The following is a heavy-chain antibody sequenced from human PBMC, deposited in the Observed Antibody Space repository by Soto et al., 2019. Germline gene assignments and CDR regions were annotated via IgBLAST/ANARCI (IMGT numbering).Heavy chain of an antibody. CDR2: ISYDGSNK. Sequence: GGSLRLSCAASGFTFSSYGMHWVRQAPGKGLEWVAVISYDGSNKYYADSVKGRFTISRDNSKNTLYLQMNSLRAEDTAVYYCAKGYVPAAFNWNYVTHYYYGMDVWGQGTTVTVSS. J-gene: IGHJ6*02. D-gene: IGHD1-7*01. CDR1: GFTFSSYG. CDR3: AKGYVPAAFNWNYVTHYYYGMDV. V-gene: IGHV3-30*18.